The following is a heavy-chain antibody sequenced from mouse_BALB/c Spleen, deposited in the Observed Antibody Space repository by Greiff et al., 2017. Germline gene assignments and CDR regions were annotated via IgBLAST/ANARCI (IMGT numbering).Heavy chain of an antibody. CDR3: ARGYDGYFYYFDY. D-gene: IGHD2-3*01. Sequence: EVKLVESGGGLVQPGGSLRLSCATSGFTFTDYYMSWVRQPPGKALEWLGFIRNKANGYTTEYSESVKGRFTISRDNSQSILYLQMNTLRSEDSATYYCARGYDGYFYYFDYWGQGTTLTVSS. CDR2: IRNKANGYTT. V-gene: IGHV7-3*02. CDR1: GFTFTDYY. J-gene: IGHJ2*01.